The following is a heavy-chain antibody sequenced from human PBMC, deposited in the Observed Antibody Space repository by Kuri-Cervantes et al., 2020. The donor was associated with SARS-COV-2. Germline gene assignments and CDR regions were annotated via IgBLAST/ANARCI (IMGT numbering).Heavy chain of an antibody. D-gene: IGHD3-10*01. V-gene: IGHV4-59*12. Sequence: SKTLSLTCTVPGGSISSYFWRWIRQSPGKGLEWIGNIYHSGSTAYNPSLKSRVTVSVDTSKNQFSLNLRSVTAADTAVYYCARGLNDYYGSGSPYFDYWGQGTLVTVSS. CDR1: GGSISSYF. J-gene: IGHJ4*02. CDR2: IYHSGST. CDR3: ARGLNDYYGSGSPYFDY.